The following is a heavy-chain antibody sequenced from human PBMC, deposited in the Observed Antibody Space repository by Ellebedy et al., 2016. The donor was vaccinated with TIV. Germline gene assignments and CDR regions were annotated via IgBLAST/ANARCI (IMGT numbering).Heavy chain of an antibody. Sequence: AASVTVSCKASGYSFTSSGISWVRQPHGQGLEWMGWINAYNGNTNIAQKFQGRVTMTTDTSTSTAYMEVRRLRSDDTAVYYWTREIGAGPVVFQYWGQGTLVIVSS. V-gene: IGHV1-18*04. CDR3: TREIGAGPVVFQY. CDR2: INAYNGNT. CDR1: GYSFTSSG. D-gene: IGHD4/OR15-4a*01. J-gene: IGHJ1*01.